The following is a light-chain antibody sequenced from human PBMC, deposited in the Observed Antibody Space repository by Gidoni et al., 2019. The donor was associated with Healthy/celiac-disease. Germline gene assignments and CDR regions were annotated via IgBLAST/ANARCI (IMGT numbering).Light chain of an antibody. CDR3: QQYNSYSGT. Sequence: DIQMTQSPSTLSASVGDRVTITCRASQSISSWLAWYQQKPGKAPKLLIYDASSLESGVPSRFSCSGSGTEFTLTISSLQPDDFATYYCQQYNSYSGTFGQGTKLEIK. CDR1: QSISSW. V-gene: IGKV1-5*01. J-gene: IGKJ2*01. CDR2: DAS.